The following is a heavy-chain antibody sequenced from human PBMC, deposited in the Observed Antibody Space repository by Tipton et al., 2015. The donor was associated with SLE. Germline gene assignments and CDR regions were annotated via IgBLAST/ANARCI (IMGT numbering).Heavy chain of an antibody. Sequence: SLRLSCAASGFAFSSYAMHWVRQAPGKGLEWVAVIWFDGSDKYYADSVRGRFTISRDNAKNTLYLQMNSLRAEDTAIYFCAKDLRSISGVAPDHWGQGTLVTVSS. CDR1: GFAFSSYA. D-gene: IGHD3-3*01. J-gene: IGHJ4*02. CDR3: AKDLRSISGVAPDH. CDR2: IWFDGSDK. V-gene: IGHV3-30*18.